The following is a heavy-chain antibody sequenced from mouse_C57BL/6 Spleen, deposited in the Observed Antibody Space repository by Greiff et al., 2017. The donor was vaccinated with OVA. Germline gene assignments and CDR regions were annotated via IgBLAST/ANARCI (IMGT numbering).Heavy chain of an antibody. CDR1: GFSLTSYG. V-gene: IGHV2-6-2*01. Sequence: VKLMESGPAPLAPSQSLSITCTVSGFSLTSYGVHWVRQPPGKGLEWLVVIWSDGSTTYNSALKSRLSISKDNSKSQVFLKMNSLQTDDTAMYYCARQDDYDPYYYAMDYWGQGTSVTVSS. D-gene: IGHD2-4*01. CDR3: ARQDDYDPYYYAMDY. CDR2: IWSDGST. J-gene: IGHJ4*01.